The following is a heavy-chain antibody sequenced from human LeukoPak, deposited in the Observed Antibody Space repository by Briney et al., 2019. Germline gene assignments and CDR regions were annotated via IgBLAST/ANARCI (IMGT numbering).Heavy chain of an antibody. CDR3: ARGHLVVVPAAPFDP. D-gene: IGHD2-2*01. CDR1: GYTFTGYY. CDR2: INPNSGGT. V-gene: IGHV1-2*02. Sequence: ASVKVSCKASGYTFTGYYMHWVRQAPGQGLEWMGWINPNSGGTNYAQKFQGRVTMTRDTSISTAYMELSRLRSDDTAVYYCARGHLVVVPAAPFDPWGQGTLVTVSS. J-gene: IGHJ5*02.